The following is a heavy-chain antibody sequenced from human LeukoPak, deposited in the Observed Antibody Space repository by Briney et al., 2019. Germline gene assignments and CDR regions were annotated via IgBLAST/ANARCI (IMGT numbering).Heavy chain of an antibody. CDR2: IYYSGST. CDR1: GGSFSGYY. Sequence: SETLSLTCAVYGGSFSGYYWSWIRQPPGKGLEWIGYIYYSGSTNYNPSLKSRVTISVDTSKNQFSLKLSSVTAADTAVYYCARSTGYYDILTGLIAPFDYWGQGTLVTVSA. V-gene: IGHV4-59*08. CDR3: ARSTGYYDILTGLIAPFDY. J-gene: IGHJ4*02. D-gene: IGHD3-9*01.